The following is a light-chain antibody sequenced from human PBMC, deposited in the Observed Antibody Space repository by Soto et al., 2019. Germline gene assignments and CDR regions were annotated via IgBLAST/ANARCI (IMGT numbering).Light chain of an antibody. V-gene: IGKV3-20*01. CDR2: IAS. Sequence: EIVLTRSPGTLSLFPGERATLSCRATQSVNSDYLAWYQQKPGQAPRLLVYIASRRATGIPDRFSGSGSGTDFTLTISRLEPEDFAVYYCQQYGTSPWTFGQGTKVDIK. CDR3: QQYGTSPWT. J-gene: IGKJ1*01. CDR1: QSVNSDY.